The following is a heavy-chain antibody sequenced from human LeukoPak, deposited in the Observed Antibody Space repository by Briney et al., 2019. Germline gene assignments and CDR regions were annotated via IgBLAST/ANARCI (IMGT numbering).Heavy chain of an antibody. CDR2: ISRSSTTI. CDR1: GFSFTSYS. Sequence: GGSLRLSCAASGFSFTSYSMNWVRQAPGKGLDWLSYISRSSTTIYYAGSVKGRFTISIDNAKNSLYLQMDSLRDEDTAMYYCEISGNWGQGTLVTVSS. J-gene: IGHJ4*02. CDR3: EISGN. V-gene: IGHV3-48*02. D-gene: IGHD1-20*01.